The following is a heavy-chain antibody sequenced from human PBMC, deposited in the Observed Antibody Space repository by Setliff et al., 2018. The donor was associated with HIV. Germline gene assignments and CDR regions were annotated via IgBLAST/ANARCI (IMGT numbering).Heavy chain of an antibody. D-gene: IGHD3-10*01. Sequence: PSETLSLTCTVSGGSISRGSYSWGWIRQPPGKGLEWIGSISYTGITNYNPSLKSRVTTSVDTPKNQFSLKLYPVTAADTAVYYCARAYFGSGIYYWGQGTPVTVSS. CDR2: ISYTGIT. CDR1: GGSISRGSYS. V-gene: IGHV4-39*01. J-gene: IGHJ4*02. CDR3: ARAYFGSGIYY.